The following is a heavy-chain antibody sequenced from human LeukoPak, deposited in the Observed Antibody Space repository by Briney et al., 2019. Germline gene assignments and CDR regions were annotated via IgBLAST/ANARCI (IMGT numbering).Heavy chain of an antibody. CDR3: AGGPSYYYDSRWFDP. CDR1: GLTFSNYA. J-gene: IGHJ5*02. D-gene: IGHD3-22*01. V-gene: IGHV3-23*01. CDR2: ISGTGGTT. Sequence: QPGGSLRLSCAASGLTFSNYAMSWVRQAPGKGLDWVSAISGTGGTTYYADSVKGRFTISRDNSKNTLYLQMNSLRAEDTAVYYCAGGPSYYYDSRWFDPWGQGTLVTVSS.